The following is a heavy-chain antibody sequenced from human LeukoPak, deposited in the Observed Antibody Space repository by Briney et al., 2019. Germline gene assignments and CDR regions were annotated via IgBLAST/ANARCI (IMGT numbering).Heavy chain of an antibody. CDR2: IYYSGST. CDR3: ARDAPGIAAPGVY. Sequence: SETLSLTCTVSGGSISSYYWSWIRQPPGKGLEWIGYIYYSGSTNYNPSLKSRVTISVDTSKNQFSLKLSSVTAADTAVYYCARDAPGIAAPGVYWGQGNLVTVSS. J-gene: IGHJ4*02. CDR1: GGSISSYY. V-gene: IGHV4-59*12. D-gene: IGHD6-13*01.